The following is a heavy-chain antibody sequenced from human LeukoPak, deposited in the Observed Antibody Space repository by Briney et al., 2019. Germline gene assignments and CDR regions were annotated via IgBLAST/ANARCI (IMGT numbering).Heavy chain of an antibody. CDR2: INHSGST. D-gene: IGHD3-10*01. CDR1: GGSFSGYY. V-gene: IGHV4-34*01. CDR3: ARRRYGSGSYYKPPDY. J-gene: IGHJ4*02. Sequence: SETLSLTCAVYGGSFSGYYWSWLRQPPGKGLEWIGEINHSGSTNYNPSLKSRVTISVDTSKNQFSLKLSSVTAADTAVYYCARRRYGSGSYYKPPDYWGQGTLVTVSS.